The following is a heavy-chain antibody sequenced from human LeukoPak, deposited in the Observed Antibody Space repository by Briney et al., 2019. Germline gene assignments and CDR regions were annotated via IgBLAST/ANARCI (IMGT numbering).Heavy chain of an antibody. CDR2: ISSSGSTI. CDR1: GFTFSDYY. Sequence: PGGSLRLSCAASGFTFSDYYMSWIRQAPGKGLEWVSYISSSGSTIYYADSVKGRFTISRDNSKNTLYLQMNSLRAEDTAVYYCARAPASYYYDSSGYYYFDYWGQGTLVTVSS. CDR3: ARAPASYYYDSSGYYYFDY. V-gene: IGHV3-11*04. J-gene: IGHJ4*02. D-gene: IGHD3-22*01.